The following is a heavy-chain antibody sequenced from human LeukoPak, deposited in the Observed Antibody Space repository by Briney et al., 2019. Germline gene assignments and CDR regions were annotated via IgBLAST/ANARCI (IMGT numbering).Heavy chain of an antibody. CDR2: INPNSGGT. D-gene: IGHD6-13*01. J-gene: IGHJ3*02. V-gene: IGHV1-2*02. Sequence: ASVKVSCKASGYTFTGYYMHWVRQAPGQGLEWMGWINPNSGGTNYAQKFQGRVTMTRDTSISAAYMELSRLRSDDTAVYYCATDSSWYGGGAFDIWGQGTMVTVSS. CDR3: ATDSSWYGGGAFDI. CDR1: GYTFTGYY.